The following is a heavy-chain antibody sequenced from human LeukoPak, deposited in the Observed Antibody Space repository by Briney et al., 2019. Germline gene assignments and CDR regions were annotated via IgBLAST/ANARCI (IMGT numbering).Heavy chain of an antibody. V-gene: IGHV4-59*01. CDR1: GGSISSYY. CDR2: IYYSGST. Sequence: SETLSLTCTVSGGSISSYYWSWIRQPPGKGLEWIGYIYYSGSTNYNPSLKSRVTISVDTSKNQFSLKPSSVTAADTAVYYCAGSYYYDQFDYWGQGTLVTVSS. D-gene: IGHD3-22*01. J-gene: IGHJ4*02. CDR3: AGSYYYDQFDY.